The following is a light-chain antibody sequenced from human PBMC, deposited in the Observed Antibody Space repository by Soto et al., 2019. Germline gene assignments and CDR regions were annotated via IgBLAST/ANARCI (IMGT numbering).Light chain of an antibody. J-gene: IGLJ2*01. Sequence: QSVLTQPPSVSGAPGQSVTISCTGSSSNIGAGYDVHWYQQLPGTAPKLLIYANSNRPSGVPDRFSGSKSGTSASLAITGLQAEDEADYYGQSYDNSLGVFGGGTQLTVL. CDR3: QSYDNSLGV. CDR1: SSNIGAGYD. V-gene: IGLV1-40*01. CDR2: ANS.